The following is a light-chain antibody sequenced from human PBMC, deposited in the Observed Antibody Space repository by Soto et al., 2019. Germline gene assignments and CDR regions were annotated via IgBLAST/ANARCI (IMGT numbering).Light chain of an antibody. CDR1: QSVSSS. CDR2: DAS. V-gene: IGKV3-11*01. Sequence: EIVLTQSPATLSLSPGERATLSCRASQSVSSSLAWYQHKPGQAPRLLIYDASNRATGIPARFSGSGSATDFTLTISSLESEDFVVYYCQQRSNWPPYTFGQGTKLEI. J-gene: IGKJ2*01. CDR3: QQRSNWPPYT.